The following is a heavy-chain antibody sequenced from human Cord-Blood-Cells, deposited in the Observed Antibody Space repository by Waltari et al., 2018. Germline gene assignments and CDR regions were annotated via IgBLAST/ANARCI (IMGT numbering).Heavy chain of an antibody. CDR2: INHSGST. CDR3: ARGGACSSTSCYNWFDP. J-gene: IGHJ5*02. Sequence: QLQLQQWGAGLLKPSETLSLTCPVSVGSFSAYYWSWLRQPPGKGLEWIGEINHSGSTNYNPSLKRRVTISVDTSKNQFSLKLSSVTAADTAVYYCARGGACSSTSCYNWFDPWGQGTLVTVYS. CDR1: VGSFSAYY. D-gene: IGHD2-2*01. V-gene: IGHV4-34*01.